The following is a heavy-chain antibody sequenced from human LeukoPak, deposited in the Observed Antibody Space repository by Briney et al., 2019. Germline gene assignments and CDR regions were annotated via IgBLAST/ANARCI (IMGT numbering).Heavy chain of an antibody. CDR1: GGSISSGSYY. J-gene: IGHJ4*02. D-gene: IGHD6-19*01. Sequence: SETLSLTCTVSGGSISSGSYYWSWIRQLAGKGLEWIGRIYTSGSTNYNPSLKSRVTISVDTSKNQFSLKLSSVTAADTAVYYCARESIAVAGFPFDYWGQGTLVTVSS. CDR3: ARESIAVAGFPFDY. V-gene: IGHV4-61*02. CDR2: IYTSGST.